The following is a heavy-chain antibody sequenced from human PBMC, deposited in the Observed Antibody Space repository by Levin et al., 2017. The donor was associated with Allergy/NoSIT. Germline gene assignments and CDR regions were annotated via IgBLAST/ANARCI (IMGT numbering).Heavy chain of an antibody. CDR1: GGSISSYF. V-gene: IGHV4-59*01. D-gene: IGHD2-2*01. CDR2: LSDSGNS. CDR3: ARDRVITSGSTYYYYGVDV. J-gene: IGHJ6*02. Sequence: SQTLSRTCTVSGGSISSYFWSWIRQPPGKGPEWIGHLSDSGNSNYNPSLRSRVTISVDTSKNQFSLKLTSVTAADTAVYYCARDRVITSGSTYYYYGVDVWGQGTTVTVSS.